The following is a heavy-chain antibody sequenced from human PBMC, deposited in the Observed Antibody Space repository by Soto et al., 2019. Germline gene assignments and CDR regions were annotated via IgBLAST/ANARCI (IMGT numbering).Heavy chain of an antibody. Sequence: ASVKVSCKASGYTFTKYGISWVRQAPGQGLEWMGWISGYNGNTNYAQKYQGRITMTIDTSTTTAYMELGSLTSDDTAVYYCAKDILRVGSATHQVLNNFYGLDGWGQGTTVTVSS. J-gene: IGHJ6*02. CDR2: ISGYNGNT. V-gene: IGHV1-18*01. CDR3: AKDILRVGSATHQVLNNFYGLDG. D-gene: IGHD1-26*01. CDR1: GYTFTKYG.